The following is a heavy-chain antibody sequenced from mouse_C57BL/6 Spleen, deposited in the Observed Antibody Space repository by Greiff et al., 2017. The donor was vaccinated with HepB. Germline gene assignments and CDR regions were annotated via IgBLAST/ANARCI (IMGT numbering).Heavy chain of an antibody. CDR1: GYTFTDYE. J-gene: IGHJ4*01. Sequence: QVQLQQSGAELVRPGASVTLSCKAPGYTFTDYEMHWVKQTPVHGLEWIGAIDPETGGTAYNQKFKGKAILTADKSSSTAYMELRSLTSEDSAVYYCTRKEELTGTYYYAMDYWGQGTSVTVSS. V-gene: IGHV1-15*01. D-gene: IGHD4-1*01. CDR3: TRKEELTGTYYYAMDY. CDR2: IDPETGGT.